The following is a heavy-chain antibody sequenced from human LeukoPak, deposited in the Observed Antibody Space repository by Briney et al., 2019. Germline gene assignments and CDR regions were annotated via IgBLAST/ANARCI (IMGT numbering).Heavy chain of an antibody. D-gene: IGHD3-22*01. CDR3: ARDDSSGYYLFGY. J-gene: IGHJ4*02. Sequence: SETLSLTCTVSGGSISGYYGSWIRQPPGKGLEWIGYIFHSGSTSYNPSLKSRVTMSVDTSKNQFSLKLSSVTAADTAVYYCARDDSSGYYLFGYWGQGTLVTVSS. CDR1: GGSISGYY. V-gene: IGHV4-59*12. CDR2: IFHSGST.